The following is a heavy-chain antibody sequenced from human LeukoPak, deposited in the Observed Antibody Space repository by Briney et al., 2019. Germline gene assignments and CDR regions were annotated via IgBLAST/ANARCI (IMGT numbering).Heavy chain of an antibody. J-gene: IGHJ4*02. CDR3: VGGYSYGLTTTLDY. CDR2: ISSSSSYI. D-gene: IGHD5-18*01. Sequence: GGSLRLSCAASGFTFSSYSMNWVRQAPGKGLEWVSSISSSSSYIYYADSVKGQFTISRDNAKNSLYLQMNSLRAEDTAVYYCVGGYSYGLTTTLDYWGQGTLVTVSS. CDR1: GFTFSSYS. V-gene: IGHV3-21*01.